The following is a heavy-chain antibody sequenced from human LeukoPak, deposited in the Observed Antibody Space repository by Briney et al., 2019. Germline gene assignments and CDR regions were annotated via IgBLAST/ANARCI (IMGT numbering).Heavy chain of an antibody. Sequence: ASVKVSCKASGYTFTGYYMHWVRQAPGQGLEWMGWINSNSGGTNYAQKFQGRVTMTRDKSISTAYMELSRLRSDDTAVYYCAREEPYSYDSSGYYYYWGQGTLVTVSS. CDR2: INSNSGGT. V-gene: IGHV1-2*02. D-gene: IGHD3-22*01. CDR3: AREEPYSYDSSGYYYY. J-gene: IGHJ4*02. CDR1: GYTFTGYY.